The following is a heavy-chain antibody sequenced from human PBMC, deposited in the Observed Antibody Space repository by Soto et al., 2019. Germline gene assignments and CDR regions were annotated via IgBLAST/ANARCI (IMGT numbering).Heavy chain of an antibody. CDR1: GYTFTPYA. CDR3: ARDGAVAGDSNFDY. J-gene: IGHJ4*02. V-gene: IGHV1-3*01. Sequence: QVQLVQSGAEVKKPGASVKVSCKASGYTFTPYAMHWVRQAPGQRLEWMGWINACNGNTKYSQKFQGRVTITTDTSASTAYMELSSLRSEDTAVYYCARDGAVAGDSNFDYWGQGTLVTVSS. CDR2: INACNGNT. D-gene: IGHD6-19*01.